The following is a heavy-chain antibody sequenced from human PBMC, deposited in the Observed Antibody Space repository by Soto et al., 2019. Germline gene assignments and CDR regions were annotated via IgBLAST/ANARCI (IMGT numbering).Heavy chain of an antibody. D-gene: IGHD2-15*01. CDR1: GGTFSSYT. V-gene: IGHV1-69*02. CDR2: IIPILGIA. CDR3: ASSPRSVVVAARYYFDY. Sequence: QVQLVQSGAEVKKPGSSVKVSCKASGGTFSSYTISWVRQAPGQGLAWMGRIIPILGIANYAQKFQGRVTITADKSTSTAYMELSSLRSEDTAVYYCASSPRSVVVAARYYFDYWGQGTLVTVSS. J-gene: IGHJ4*02.